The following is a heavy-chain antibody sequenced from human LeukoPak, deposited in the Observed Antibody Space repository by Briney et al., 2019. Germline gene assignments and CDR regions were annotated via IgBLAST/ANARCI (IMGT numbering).Heavy chain of an antibody. V-gene: IGHV3-20*01. CDR1: GFTFDDYG. Sequence: GGSLRLSCAASGFTFDDYGMSWVRQAPGKGLEWVSGINWNGGSTGYADSVKGQFTISRDNAKNSLYLQMNSLRAEDTALYHCARVDRHCSSTSCYVWNWFDPWGQGTLVTVSS. CDR2: INWNGGST. D-gene: IGHD2-2*01. J-gene: IGHJ5*02. CDR3: ARVDRHCSSTSCYVWNWFDP.